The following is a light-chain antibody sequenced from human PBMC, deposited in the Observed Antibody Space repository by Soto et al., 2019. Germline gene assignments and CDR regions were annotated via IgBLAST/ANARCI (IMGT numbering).Light chain of an antibody. CDR1: QSVSSN. Sequence: EIVMTQSPATLSVSPGERATLSCRASQSVSSNLAWYQQKPGQAPRILIYGASTRATGIPARFSGSESGTEVTLTISSLQSEDFAVYYCQQYNNWPTITFGQGTRLEIK. J-gene: IGKJ5*01. CDR3: QQYNNWPTIT. CDR2: GAS. V-gene: IGKV3-15*01.